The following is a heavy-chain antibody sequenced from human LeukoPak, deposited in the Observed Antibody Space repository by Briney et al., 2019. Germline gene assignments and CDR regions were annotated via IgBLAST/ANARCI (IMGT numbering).Heavy chain of an antibody. CDR1: GYTFTGYY. D-gene: IGHD6-6*01. Sequence: ASVKVSFKASGYTFTGYYMHWVRQAPGQGLEGMGWINPNSGGTNYAQKFQGRVTMTRDTSISTAYMELSRLRSDDTAVYYCARERPIAARLEFGFDPWGQGTLVTVSS. J-gene: IGHJ5*02. CDR2: INPNSGGT. CDR3: ARERPIAARLEFGFDP. V-gene: IGHV1-2*02.